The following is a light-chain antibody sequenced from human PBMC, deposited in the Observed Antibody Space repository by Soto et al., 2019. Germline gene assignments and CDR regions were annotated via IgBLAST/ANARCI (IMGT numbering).Light chain of an antibody. CDR3: LQHSNTPPYS. CDR1: QTVLDSVNNVNY. CDR2: WAS. V-gene: IGKV4-1*01. J-gene: IGKJ2*03. Sequence: TVMTQSPDSLAVSLGERATLYYKSSQTVLDSVNNVNYLSWYQQKPGQPPKLIIYWASTRESGAPDRFSASEPGTDFTLTITSEQAEDVADYYCLQHSNTPPYSFGHGTKLEFK.